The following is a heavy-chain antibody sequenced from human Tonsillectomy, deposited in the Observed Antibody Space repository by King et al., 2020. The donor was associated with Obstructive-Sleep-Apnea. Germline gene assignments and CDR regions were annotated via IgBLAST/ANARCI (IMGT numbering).Heavy chain of an antibody. J-gene: IGHJ6*02. CDR1: GFSLSPPGVG. CDR2: IYWDDDK. Sequence: ITLQESGPTLVKPTQTLTLTCTFSGFSLSPPGVGVGWIRQPLGKAPEWLALIYWDDDKRYSTSLKSRLTITKDISKNQVVLTMTNMDPVDTATYYCAHITISPDYYDMDVWGQGTTVTVSS. V-gene: IGHV2-5*02. D-gene: IGHD3-9*01. CDR3: AHITISPDYYDMDV.